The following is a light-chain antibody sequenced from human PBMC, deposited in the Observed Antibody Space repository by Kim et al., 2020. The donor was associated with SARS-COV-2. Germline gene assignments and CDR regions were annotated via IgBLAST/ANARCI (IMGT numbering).Light chain of an antibody. V-gene: IGKV3-11*01. Sequence: EIVLTQSPATLSLSPGERATLSCRASQSVSSYLAWYQQKPGQAPRLLIYDASNRATGIPGRFSGSGSGTDFTLTISSLEPEDFAVYYCQQRSNWLTFGGGTKLEIK. J-gene: IGKJ4*01. CDR2: DAS. CDR3: QQRSNWLT. CDR1: QSVSSY.